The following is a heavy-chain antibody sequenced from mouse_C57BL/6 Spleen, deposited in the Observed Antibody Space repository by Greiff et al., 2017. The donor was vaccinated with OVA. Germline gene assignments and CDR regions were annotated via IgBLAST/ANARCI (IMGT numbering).Heavy chain of an antibody. V-gene: IGHV1-52*01. Sequence: QVQLQQPGAELVRPGSSVKLSCKASGYTFTSYWMHWVKQRPIQGLEWIGNIDPSDSETPSNQKFKDKATLTVDKYYCPAYMQLSSLTSETSAVYSGASNGNYEDYYAMDYWGQGTSVTVSS. D-gene: IGHD2-1*01. CDR1: GYTFTSYW. J-gene: IGHJ4*01. CDR3: ASNGNYEDYYAMDY. CDR2: IDPSDSET.